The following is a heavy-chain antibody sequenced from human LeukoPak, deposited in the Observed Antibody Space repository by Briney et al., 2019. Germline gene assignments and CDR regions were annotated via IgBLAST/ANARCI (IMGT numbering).Heavy chain of an antibody. CDR3: ARRGSHCSGSSCYGTFDY. D-gene: IGHD2-15*01. CDR1: GYTFTGYY. J-gene: IGHJ4*02. Sequence: GASVKVPCKASGYTFTGYYMHWVRQAPGRGLEWMGWINPNSGGTNYAQKFQGRVTMTRDTSISTAYMELSSLRSDDTAVYYCARRGSHCSGSSCYGTFDYWGQGTLVTVSS. V-gene: IGHV1-2*02. CDR2: INPNSGGT.